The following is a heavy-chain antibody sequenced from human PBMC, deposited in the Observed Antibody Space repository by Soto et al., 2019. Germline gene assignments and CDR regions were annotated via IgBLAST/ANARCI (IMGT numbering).Heavy chain of an antibody. CDR3: TRSLDY. V-gene: IGHV3-7*01. CDR2: INQDGSQT. J-gene: IGHJ4*02. CDR1: GFPFSSSW. Sequence: LSLTCAASGFPFSSSWMDWVRQAPGKGLEWVANINQDGSQTYYVDSVEGRFTVSRDNAENSLYLQMNSLRVEDTAVYYCTRSLDYWGQGTLVTVSS.